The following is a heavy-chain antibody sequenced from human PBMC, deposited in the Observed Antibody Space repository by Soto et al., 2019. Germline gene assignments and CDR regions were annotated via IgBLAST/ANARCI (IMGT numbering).Heavy chain of an antibody. J-gene: IGHJ3*02. CDR3: VKDLRDGDRKWGSFDI. CDR1: GFTFNSYT. V-gene: IGHV3-64D*06. CDR2: TSRNGGGT. D-gene: IGHD2-8*01. Sequence: GSLRLSCSASGFTFNSYTIHWVRQAPGKGLKYVSGTSRNGGGTYYADSVKGRFTISRDNFKNTLYLQMSSLRAEDAAAYYCVKDLRDGDRKWGSFDIWGQGTVVTVSS.